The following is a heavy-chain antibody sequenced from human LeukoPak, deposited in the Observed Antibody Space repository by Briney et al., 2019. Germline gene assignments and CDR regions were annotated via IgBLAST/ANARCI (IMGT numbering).Heavy chain of an antibody. CDR1: GYTFTSYG. Sequence: ASVKVSCKASGYTFTSYGISWVRQAPGQGLEWMGWISAYNGNTNYAQKFQERVTITRDMSTSTAYMELSSLRSEDTAVYYCAAELLTFHAFDIWGQGTMVTVSS. CDR3: AAELLTFHAFDI. CDR2: ISAYNGNT. D-gene: IGHD3-16*01. V-gene: IGHV1-18*01. J-gene: IGHJ3*02.